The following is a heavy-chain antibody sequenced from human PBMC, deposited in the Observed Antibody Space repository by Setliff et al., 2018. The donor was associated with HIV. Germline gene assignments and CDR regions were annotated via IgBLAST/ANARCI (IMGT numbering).Heavy chain of an antibody. CDR2: IINSGGTT. Sequence: PGGSLRLSCAASGFTFSNYAMSWVRQAPGKGLEWVSGIINSGGTTYYADSVKGRFTISRDNSKNTMYLQMNSLRDEDTAVYFCAKDIQCSGGSCKHFDFWGQGTRVTVSS. D-gene: IGHD2-15*01. V-gene: IGHV3-23*01. CDR3: AKDIQCSGGSCKHFDF. J-gene: IGHJ4*02. CDR1: GFTFSNYA.